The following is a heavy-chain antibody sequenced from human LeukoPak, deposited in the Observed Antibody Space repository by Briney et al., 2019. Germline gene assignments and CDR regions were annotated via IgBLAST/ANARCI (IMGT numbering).Heavy chain of an antibody. CDR1: GFTFSSYA. V-gene: IGHV3-30*04. CDR3: ARDTSSGWYSFGAFDI. J-gene: IGHJ3*02. Sequence: GGSLRLSCAASGFTFSSYAMHWVRQAPGKGLEWVAVISYDGSNKYYADSVKGRFTISRDNSKNTLYLQINSLRAEDTAVYYCARDTSSGWYSFGAFDIWGQGTMVTVSS. D-gene: IGHD6-19*01. CDR2: ISYDGSNK.